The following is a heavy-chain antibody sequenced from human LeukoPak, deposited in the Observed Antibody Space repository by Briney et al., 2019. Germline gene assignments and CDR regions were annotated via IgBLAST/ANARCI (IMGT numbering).Heavy chain of an antibody. CDR1: GFTFDDDA. CDR3: AKEIWFGELLPGY. J-gene: IGHJ4*02. CDR2: ISWNSGSI. V-gene: IGHV3-9*01. Sequence: GGSLRLSCAASGFTFDDDAMHWVRQAPGKGLEWVSGISWNSGSIGYADSVKGRFTISRDNAKNSLYLQMNSLRAEDTAVYYCAKEIWFGELLPGYWGQGTLVTVSS. D-gene: IGHD3-10*01.